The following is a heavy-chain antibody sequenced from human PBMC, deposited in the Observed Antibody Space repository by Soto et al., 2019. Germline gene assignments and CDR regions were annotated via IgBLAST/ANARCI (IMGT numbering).Heavy chain of an antibody. J-gene: IGHJ4*01. V-gene: IGHV3-7*01. Sequence: TGGSLRLSCAASGFTLSSYWMSWVRQAPGKGLEWVANIKQDGSEKYYVDSVKGRFTLSRDNAKNSLQLQMNSLRADDTAIYFCARVAYSNGWLFDYWGQGPLVTVS. CDR2: IKQDGSEK. D-gene: IGHD6-19*01. CDR3: ARVAYSNGWLFDY. CDR1: GFTLSSYW.